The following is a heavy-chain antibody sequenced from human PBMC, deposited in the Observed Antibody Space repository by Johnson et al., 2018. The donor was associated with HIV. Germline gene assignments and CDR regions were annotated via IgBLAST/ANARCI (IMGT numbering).Heavy chain of an antibody. D-gene: IGHD4-11*01. CDR2: IKQDGSEK. V-gene: IGHV3-7*02. Sequence: VQLVESGGGLVQPGGSLRLSCAASGFTFSSYWMSWVRQAPGKGLEWVANIKQDGSEKYYVDSVKGRFTISRDNAKNSLYLQMNGLRAEDTAVYYCARNEYSNYGGRDAFDIWGQGTMVTVPS. CDR3: ARNEYSNYGGRDAFDI. J-gene: IGHJ3*02. CDR1: GFTFSSYW.